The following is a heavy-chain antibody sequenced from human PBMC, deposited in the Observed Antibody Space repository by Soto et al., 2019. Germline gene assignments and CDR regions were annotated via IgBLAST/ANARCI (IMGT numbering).Heavy chain of an antibody. CDR1: GFTFSNYA. CDR2: ISGSDGTT. Sequence: EVQLLESGGGLVQPGGSLRLSCAASGFTFSNYALTWVRQAPGKGLEWVSAISGSDGTTYYADSVKGRFTISRDNSMNTLYLQLDSLRGEHTAMYYCEKGGWGTVLDYWGQGTLVTVSS. D-gene: IGHD1-1*01. CDR3: EKGGWGTVLDY. V-gene: IGHV3-23*01. J-gene: IGHJ4*02.